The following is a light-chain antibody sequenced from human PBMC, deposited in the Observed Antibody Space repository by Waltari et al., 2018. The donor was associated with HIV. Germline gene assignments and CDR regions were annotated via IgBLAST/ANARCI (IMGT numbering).Light chain of an antibody. CDR2: RND. CDR3: AAWDDSLSGYF. V-gene: IGLV1-47*01. J-gene: IGLJ1*01. CDR1: SSNIGSNY. Sequence: QSVLTQPPSASGTPGQRVTISCSGGSSNIGSNYVFWYQLLPGTAPKLLVYRNDQRPSGVPDRLAGSKSGTSASLAISGLRSEDEADYYCAAWDDSLSGYFFGTGTKVTVL.